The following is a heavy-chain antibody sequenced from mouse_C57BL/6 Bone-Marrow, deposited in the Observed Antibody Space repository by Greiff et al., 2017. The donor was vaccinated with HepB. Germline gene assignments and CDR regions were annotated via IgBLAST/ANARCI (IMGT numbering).Heavy chain of an antibody. V-gene: IGHV3-6*01. CDR1: GYSITSGYY. CDR2: ISYDGSN. D-gene: IGHD1-1*01. CDR3: AKGYCGSAWFAY. Sequence: EVQLQESGPGLVKPSQSLSLTCSVTGYSITSGYYWNWIRQFPGNKLEWMGYISYDGSNNYNPSLKNRISITRDTSKNQFFLKLNSVTTEDTATYDCAKGYCGSAWFAYWGQGTLVTVSA. J-gene: IGHJ3*01.